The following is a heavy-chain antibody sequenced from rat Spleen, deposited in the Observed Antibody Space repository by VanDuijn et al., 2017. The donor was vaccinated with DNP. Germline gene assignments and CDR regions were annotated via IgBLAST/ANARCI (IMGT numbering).Heavy chain of an antibody. CDR3: ARYYGYNYYAMDA. CDR2: MSSGGST. J-gene: IGHJ4*01. Sequence: QVQLKESGPGLVQPSQTLSLACTVSGFSLTSNSIHWVRQPPGKGLEWIAAMSSGGSTYYNSALKSRLSINRDTSESQVFLKMNSLQTEDTAMYFCARYYGYNYYAMDAWGQGTSVTVSS. D-gene: IGHD1-9*01. CDR1: GFSLTSNS. V-gene: IGHV2-6*01.